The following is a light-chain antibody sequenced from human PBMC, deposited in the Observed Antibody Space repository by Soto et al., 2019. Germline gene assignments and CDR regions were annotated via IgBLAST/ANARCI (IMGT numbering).Light chain of an antibody. J-gene: IGLJ1*01. CDR1: SSDVGGYNF. Sequence: QSVLTQPRSVSGSPGQSVTISCTGTSSDVGGYNFVSWYQQHPGKVPKLMIYDVTKRPSGVPDRFSGSKSGNTASLTISGLQAEDEADYFCCSYANSYTYVFGTGTKLTVL. V-gene: IGLV2-11*01. CDR2: DVT. CDR3: CSYANSYTYV.